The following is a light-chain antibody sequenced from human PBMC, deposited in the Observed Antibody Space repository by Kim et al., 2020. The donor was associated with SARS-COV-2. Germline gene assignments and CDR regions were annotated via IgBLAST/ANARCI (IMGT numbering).Light chain of an antibody. CDR3: SSYAGSAYV. CDR2: EIS. V-gene: IGLV2-8*01. Sequence: QSALTQPPSASGSPGQSVTISCTGTSSDVGGYNYVSWYQQHPGKAPKLMIYEISKRPSGVPDRFSGSKSGSTASLTVSGLQAEEEADYYCSSYAGSAYVFGTGTKVTVL. J-gene: IGLJ1*01. CDR1: SSDVGGYNY.